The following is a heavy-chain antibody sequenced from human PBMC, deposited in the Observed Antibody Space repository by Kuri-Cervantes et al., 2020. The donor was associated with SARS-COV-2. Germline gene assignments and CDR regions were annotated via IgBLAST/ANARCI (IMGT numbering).Heavy chain of an antibody. V-gene: IGHV3-7*03. CDR2: IKQDGSEK. CDR1: GFTFSSYW. CDR3: ARHYGDYTLPLYYFDY. D-gene: IGHD4-17*01. Sequence: LSLTCAASGFTFSSYWMSWVRQAPGKGLEWVANIKQDGSEKYYVDSVKGRFTISRDNAKNSLYLQMNSLRAEDTALYYCARHYGDYTLPLYYFDYWGQGTLVTVSS. J-gene: IGHJ4*02.